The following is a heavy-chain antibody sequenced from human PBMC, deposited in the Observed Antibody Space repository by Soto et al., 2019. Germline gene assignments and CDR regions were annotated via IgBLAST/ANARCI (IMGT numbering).Heavy chain of an antibody. J-gene: IGHJ6*02. Sequence: PGESLKISCKGSGYSFTSYWISWVRQMPGKGLEWMGRIDPSDSYTNYSPSFQGHVTISADKSISTAYLRWSSLKASDTAMYYCARGSDDFWSGYLTPYYGMDVWGQGIQVTVSS. CDR2: IDPSDSYT. D-gene: IGHD3-3*01. V-gene: IGHV5-10-1*01. CDR1: GYSFTSYW. CDR3: ARGSDDFWSGYLTPYYGMDV.